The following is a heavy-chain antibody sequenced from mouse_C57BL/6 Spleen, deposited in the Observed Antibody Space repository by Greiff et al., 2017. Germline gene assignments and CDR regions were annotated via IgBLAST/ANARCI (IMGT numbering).Heavy chain of an antibody. V-gene: IGHV1-64*01. J-gene: IGHJ3*01. Sequence: QVQLQQPGAELVKPGASVKLSCKASGYTFTSYWMHWVKQRPGQGLEWIGMIHPNSGSTNYNEKFKSKATLTVDKSSSTAYMQLSSLTSEDSAVYYCARNGYDYDWFAYWGQGTLVTVSA. CDR3: ARNGYDYDWFAY. D-gene: IGHD2-4*01. CDR1: GYTFTSYW. CDR2: IHPNSGST.